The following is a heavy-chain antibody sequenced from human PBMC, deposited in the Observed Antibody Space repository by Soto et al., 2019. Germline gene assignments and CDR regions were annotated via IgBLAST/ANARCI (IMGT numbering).Heavy chain of an antibody. D-gene: IGHD6-6*01. CDR2: INAGNGNT. V-gene: IGHV1-3*01. Sequence: GASVKVSFKASGYTLTSYAMHWLRQAPGQRLEWMGWINAGNGNTKYSQKFQGRVTITRDTSASTAYMELSSLRSEDTAVYYCVGSIAARRQLGSEFDYWCQGTLVTVLL. J-gene: IGHJ4*02. CDR1: GYTLTSYA. CDR3: VGSIAARRQLGSEFDY.